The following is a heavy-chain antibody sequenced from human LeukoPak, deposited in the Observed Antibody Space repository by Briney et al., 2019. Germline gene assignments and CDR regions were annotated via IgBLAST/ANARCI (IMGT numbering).Heavy chain of an antibody. V-gene: IGHV3-21*01. CDR1: GFTFSSYS. CDR2: ISSSSDYI. CDR3: VISGYDLGY. Sequence: GGSLRLSCAVSGFTFSSYSMNWVRQAPGKGLEWVSSISSSSDYIYYADSVKGRFTISRDNAKNSLYLQMNSLRAEDTAVYYCVISGYDLGYWGQGTLVTVSS. D-gene: IGHD5-12*01. J-gene: IGHJ4*02.